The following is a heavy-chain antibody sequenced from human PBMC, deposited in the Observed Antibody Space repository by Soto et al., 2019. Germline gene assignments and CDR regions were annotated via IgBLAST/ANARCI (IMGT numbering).Heavy chain of an antibody. Sequence: QVQLVESGGGVVQPGRSLRLSCAASGFTFSTYAMHWVRQAPGKGLEWVAVASYDGSYTYYPNSVKGRFTISRDNSRNTLYLQMSSLRADDTATYYCARQASSGYFDYWGQGTLVTVSS. CDR2: ASYDGSYT. J-gene: IGHJ4*02. D-gene: IGHD3-22*01. V-gene: IGHV3-30-3*01. CDR3: ARQASSGYFDY. CDR1: GFTFSTYA.